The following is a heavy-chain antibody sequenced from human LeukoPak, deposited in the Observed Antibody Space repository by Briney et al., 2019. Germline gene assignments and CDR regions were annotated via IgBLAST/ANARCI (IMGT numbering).Heavy chain of an antibody. Sequence: GGSLRLSCAASGFTFSSYAMSWVRQAPGKGLEWVSAISGSSISTYYADSVKGRFTISRDNSKNTLHLQMNSLRGEDTAVYYCAKTWGVRSGTFDYWGQGTLVTVSS. CDR3: AKTWGVRSGTFDY. D-gene: IGHD1-26*01. CDR1: GFTFSSYA. V-gene: IGHV3-23*01. J-gene: IGHJ4*02. CDR2: ISGSSIST.